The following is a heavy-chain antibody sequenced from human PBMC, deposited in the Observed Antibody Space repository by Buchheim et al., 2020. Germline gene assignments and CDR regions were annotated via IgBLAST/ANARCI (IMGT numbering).Heavy chain of an antibody. J-gene: IGHJ6*02. Sequence: QVQLVESGGGVVQPGRSLRLSCAASGFTFSSYGMHWVRKAPGKGLEWVAVISYDGSNKYYADSVKGRFTISRENSTNTLYLQMNSLRAEDTAVYYCAKAAFWSGYYWDYYYYGMDVWGQGTT. CDR1: GFTFSSYG. CDR2: ISYDGSNK. CDR3: AKAAFWSGYYWDYYYYGMDV. D-gene: IGHD3-3*01. V-gene: IGHV3-30*18.